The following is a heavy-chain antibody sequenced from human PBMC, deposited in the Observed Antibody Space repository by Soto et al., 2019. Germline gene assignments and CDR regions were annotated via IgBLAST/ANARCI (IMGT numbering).Heavy chain of an antibody. V-gene: IGHV1-46*01. CDR3: ARGTLLRFLEWSSPYYYYMDV. Sequence: ASVKVSCKASGYTFTNYYIDWVRQAPGQGLEWMGIINPNGGSTTYVQKFQGRVTMTRDTSTSTVYMELSSLRSEDTAVYYCARGTLLRFLEWSSPYYYYMDVWGKGTTVTVSS. CDR1: GYTFTNYY. D-gene: IGHD3-3*01. CDR2: INPNGGST. J-gene: IGHJ6*03.